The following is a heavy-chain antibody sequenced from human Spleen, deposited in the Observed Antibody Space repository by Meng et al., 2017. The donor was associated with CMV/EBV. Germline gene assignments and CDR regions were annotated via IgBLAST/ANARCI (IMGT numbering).Heavy chain of an antibody. CDR2: INHSGST. CDR1: GGSFSGYY. CDR3: ARLANDFWRAYYFDY. Sequence: SETLSLTCAVYGGSFSGYYWSWIRQPPGKGLEWIGEINHSGSTNYNPSLKSRATISVDTSKNQVSLKLSSVTAADTAVYYCARLANDFWRAYYFDYWGQGTLVTVSS. D-gene: IGHD3-3*01. J-gene: IGHJ4*02. V-gene: IGHV4-34*01.